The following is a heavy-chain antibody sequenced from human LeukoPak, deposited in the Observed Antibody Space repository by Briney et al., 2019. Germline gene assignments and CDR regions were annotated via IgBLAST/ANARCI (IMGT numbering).Heavy chain of an antibody. CDR3: ARVGSGYDLFYYYMDV. D-gene: IGHD5-12*01. Sequence: SETLSLTCAVYGGSFSGYYWSWIRQPPGKGLEWIGEINHSGSTNYNPSLKSRVTISVDTSKNQFSLKLSSVTAADTAVYYCARVGSGYDLFYYYMDVWGKGTTVTISS. CDR2: INHSGST. J-gene: IGHJ6*03. CDR1: GGSFSGYY. V-gene: IGHV4-34*01.